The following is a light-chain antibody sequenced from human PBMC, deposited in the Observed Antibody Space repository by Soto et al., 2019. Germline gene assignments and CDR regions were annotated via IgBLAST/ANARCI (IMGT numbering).Light chain of an antibody. Sequence: DIQLTQSPSFLSASVGDRVTITCRASQGISSSLTWYQQEPGKAPKLLIYAASTLQRGVPSRFSGSGSGTEFTLTISSLQPEDFATYYCLQHNSYPWTFGQGTKVDNK. J-gene: IGKJ1*01. CDR3: LQHNSYPWT. V-gene: IGKV1-9*01. CDR1: QGISSS. CDR2: AAS.